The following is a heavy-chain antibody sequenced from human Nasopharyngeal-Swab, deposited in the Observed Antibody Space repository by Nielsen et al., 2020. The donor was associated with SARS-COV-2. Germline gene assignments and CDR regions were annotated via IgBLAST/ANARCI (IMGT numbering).Heavy chain of an antibody. J-gene: IGHJ4*02. D-gene: IGHD2-15*01. CDR1: GFIFSDSA. Sequence: GESLKISCAASGFIFSDSAIHWVRQASGKGPEWVGRIRSKGNSYATAYAASVKGRFTISRDDSKNTAYLQMNSLKTEDTAMYYCTRCGGGCYSGRDYWGQGTLVTVSS. CDR3: TRCGGGCYSGRDY. CDR2: IRSKGNSYAT. V-gene: IGHV3-73*01.